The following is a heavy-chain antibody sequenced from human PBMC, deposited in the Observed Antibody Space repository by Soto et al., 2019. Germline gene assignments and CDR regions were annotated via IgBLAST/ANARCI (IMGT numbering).Heavy chain of an antibody. CDR1: GFTFSNAW. V-gene: IGHV3-15*01. D-gene: IGHD2-15*01. Sequence: GGSLRLSCAASGFTFSNAWMSWVRQAPGKGLEWVGRIKSKTDGGTTDYAAPVKGRFTISRDDSKNTLYLQMNSLKTEDTAVLYCTPSPGYCSGGSCYYLDYGGQGPL. CDR2: IKSKTDGGTT. J-gene: IGHJ4*02. CDR3: TPSPGYCSGGSCYYLDY.